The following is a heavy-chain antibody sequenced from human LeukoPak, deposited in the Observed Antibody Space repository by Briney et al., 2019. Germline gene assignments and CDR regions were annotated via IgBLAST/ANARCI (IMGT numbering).Heavy chain of an antibody. Sequence: PSETLSLTCTVSGGSISSYYWSWIRQPPGKGLEWIGYIYYSGSTNYNPSLKSRVTISVDTSKNQFSLKLSSVTAADTAVYYCAGGSGSSHFDYWGQGTLVTVSS. CDR3: AGGSGSSHFDY. CDR1: GGSISSYY. V-gene: IGHV4-59*12. J-gene: IGHJ4*02. D-gene: IGHD1-26*01. CDR2: IYYSGST.